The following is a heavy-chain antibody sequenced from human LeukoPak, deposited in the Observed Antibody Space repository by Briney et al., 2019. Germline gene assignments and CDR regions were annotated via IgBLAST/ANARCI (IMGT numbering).Heavy chain of an antibody. CDR3: ASGRGESYDDHYYYYYGMDV. D-gene: IGHD3-3*01. CDR2: IYYSGST. Sequence: SETLSLTCTVSGGSISSYYWSWIRQPPGKGLEWIGYIYYSGSTNYNPSLKSRVTISVDTSKNQFSLKLSSVTAADTAVYYCASGRGESYDDHYYYYYGMDVWGQGTTVTVSS. V-gene: IGHV4-59*01. J-gene: IGHJ6*02. CDR1: GGSISSYY.